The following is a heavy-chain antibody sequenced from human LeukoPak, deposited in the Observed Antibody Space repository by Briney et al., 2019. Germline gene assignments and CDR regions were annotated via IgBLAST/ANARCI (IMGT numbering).Heavy chain of an antibody. Sequence: SETLSLTCTVSGGSMNNYYWSWIRQSPGKGLEWVVYIYHTGSATYKPSLKSRVTLSLDTSKNQFSLRLNSVTAADTAVYYCARGRGDSKGTSFDFWGQGTLVTVSS. J-gene: IGHJ4*02. D-gene: IGHD3-22*01. CDR3: ARGRGDSKGTSFDF. V-gene: IGHV4-59*01. CDR2: IYHTGSA. CDR1: GGSMNNYY.